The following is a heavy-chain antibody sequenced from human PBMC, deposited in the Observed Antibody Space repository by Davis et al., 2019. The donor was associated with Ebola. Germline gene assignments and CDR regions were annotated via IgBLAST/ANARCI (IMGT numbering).Heavy chain of an antibody. D-gene: IGHD4-11*01. CDR2: ISYDGSNK. CDR3: AKDLGYSNYENTFDY. CDR1: GFTFSSYG. J-gene: IGHJ4*02. V-gene: IGHV3-30*18. Sequence: GESLKISCAASGFTFSSYGMHWVRQAPGKGLEWVAVISYDGSNKYYADSVKGRFTISRDNSKNTLYLQMNSLRAEDTAVYYCAKDLGYSNYENTFDYWGQGTLVTVSS.